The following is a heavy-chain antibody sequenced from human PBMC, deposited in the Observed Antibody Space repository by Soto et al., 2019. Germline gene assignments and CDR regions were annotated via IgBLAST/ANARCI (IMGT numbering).Heavy chain of an antibody. Sequence: QVQLQESGPGLVKTSDTLSLTCTVSGGSITPYYWSWIRQPPGAGLEWIGYVSYSGKTGYNPYLKSRASMSIDTSKNEFSLKLTSLTAADAATYYCARQQYTVVTAFDVWGQGTTVAVSS. CDR3: ARQQYTVVTAFDV. D-gene: IGHD2-15*01. V-gene: IGHV4-59*07. CDR2: VSYSGKT. CDR1: GGSITPYY. J-gene: IGHJ3*01.